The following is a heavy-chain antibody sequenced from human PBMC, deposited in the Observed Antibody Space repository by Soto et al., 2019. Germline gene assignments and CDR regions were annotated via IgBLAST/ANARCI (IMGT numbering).Heavy chain of an antibody. V-gene: IGHV1-69*12. D-gene: IGHD3-22*01. Sequence: QVQLVQSGAEVKKPGSSVKVSCKASGGTFSSYAISWVRQAPGQGLEWMGGIIPIVGTANYAQKFQGRVPTTADESTSTAYMELSSLRSEYTAVYYCARDMGDYYDSSGYAYFQHWGQGTLVTVSS. CDR1: GGTFSSYA. CDR2: IIPIVGTA. J-gene: IGHJ1*01. CDR3: ARDMGDYYDSSGYAYFQH.